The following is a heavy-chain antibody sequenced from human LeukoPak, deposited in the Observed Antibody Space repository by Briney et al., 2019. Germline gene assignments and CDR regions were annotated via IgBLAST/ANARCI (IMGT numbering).Heavy chain of an antibody. CDR2: INLDGSEQ. Sequence: GGSLRLSCVASGFTFTSFYMSWVRQAPGEGLEWVANINLDGSEQYYVDSVKGRFTISRDNAKNSLYLQMNSLWAEDTAVYYCAREVAVGIGAYNFWGQGTLVTVSS. J-gene: IGHJ4*02. CDR3: AREVAVGIGAYNF. CDR1: GFTFTSFY. V-gene: IGHV3-7*01. D-gene: IGHD6-13*01.